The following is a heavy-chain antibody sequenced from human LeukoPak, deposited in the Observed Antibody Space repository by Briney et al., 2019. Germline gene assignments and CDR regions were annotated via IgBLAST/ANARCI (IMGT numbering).Heavy chain of an antibody. CDR2: ISYDGSNK. CDR1: GFTFSSYG. CDR3: AKGGGCLPDY. Sequence: QPGRSLRLSCAASGFTFSSYGMHWVRQAPGKGLEWVAVISYDGSNKYYADSVKGRFTISRDNSKNTLYLQMNSLRAEDTAVYYCAKGGGCLPDYWGQGTLVTVSS. D-gene: IGHD6-19*01. J-gene: IGHJ4*02. V-gene: IGHV3-30*18.